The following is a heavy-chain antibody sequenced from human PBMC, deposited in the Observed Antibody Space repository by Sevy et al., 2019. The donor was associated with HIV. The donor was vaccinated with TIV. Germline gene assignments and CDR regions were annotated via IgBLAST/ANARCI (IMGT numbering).Heavy chain of an antibody. CDR2: IYYSGNT. CDR3: ARAPPVRSGDDSLNWFDP. Sequence: SETLSLTCTIFGGSISAYYWSWFRQPPGRGLEYIGYIYYSGNTNYNPSLKSRVTISVDTSKNQFSLSLTSVTTADTATYYCARAPPVRSGDDSLNWFDPWGQGALVTVSS. V-gene: IGHV4-59*01. CDR1: GGSISAYY. J-gene: IGHJ5*02. D-gene: IGHD6-25*01.